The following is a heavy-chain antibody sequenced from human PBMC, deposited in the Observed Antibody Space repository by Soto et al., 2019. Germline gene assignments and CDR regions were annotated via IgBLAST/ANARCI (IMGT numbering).Heavy chain of an antibody. D-gene: IGHD6-19*01. CDR2: ISSSSSYI. J-gene: IGHJ5*02. Sequence: GGSLRLSCAASGFTFSSYSMNWVRQAPGKGLEWVSSISSSSSYIYYADSVKGRFTISRDNAKNSLYLQMNSLRDEDTAVYYCAREAYSSGLNWFDPWGQGTLVTVSS. CDR1: GFTFSSYS. CDR3: AREAYSSGLNWFDP. V-gene: IGHV3-21*01.